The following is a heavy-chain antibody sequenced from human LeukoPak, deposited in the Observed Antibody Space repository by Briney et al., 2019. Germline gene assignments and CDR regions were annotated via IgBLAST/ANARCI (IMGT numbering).Heavy chain of an antibody. V-gene: IGHV3-53*01. CDR3: ARDPYYYMDV. CDR1: GFTVSSNY. J-gene: IGHJ6*03. Sequence: GSLRLSCLASGFTVSSNYITLVRQAPGKGLEWVSVIYSYNSTYYADSVKGRFTLSRDISKNTLYLQMNNLRAEDTAVYYCARDPYYYMDVWGKGTTVTVSS. CDR2: IYSYNST.